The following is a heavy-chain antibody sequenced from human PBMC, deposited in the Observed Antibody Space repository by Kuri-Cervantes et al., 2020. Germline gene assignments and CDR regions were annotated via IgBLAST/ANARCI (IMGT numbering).Heavy chain of an antibody. J-gene: IGHJ6*02. V-gene: IGHV1-46*01. CDR1: GYTFTSYY. CDR3: ARGRGYSYGYHYYGMDV. D-gene: IGHD5-18*01. CDR2: INPSDAKT. Sequence: ASVKVSCKASGYTFTSYYLHWVRQAPGQGLEWMGIINPSDAKTSYAQKFQGRVTMTWDTSTSTVYMDLSSLRSEDTAVYYCARGRGYSYGYHYYGMDVWGQGTTVTVSS.